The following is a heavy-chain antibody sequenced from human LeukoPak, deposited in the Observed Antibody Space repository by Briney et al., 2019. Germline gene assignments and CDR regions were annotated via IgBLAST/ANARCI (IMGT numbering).Heavy chain of an antibody. D-gene: IGHD6-13*01. CDR2: IIPIFGTA. CDR1: GGTFSSYA. J-gene: IGHJ6*04. V-gene: IGHV1-69*13. Sequence: SVKVSCKASGGTFSSYAISWVRQAPGQGLEWMGGIIPIFGTANYAQKFQGRVTITADESTSTAYMELSSLRPEDTAVYYCARAGTRRGDGMDVWGKGTTVTVSS. CDR3: ARAGTRRGDGMDV.